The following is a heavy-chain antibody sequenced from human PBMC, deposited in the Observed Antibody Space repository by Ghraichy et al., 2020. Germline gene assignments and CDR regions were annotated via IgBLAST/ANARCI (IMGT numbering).Heavy chain of an antibody. CDR2: IYYSGST. V-gene: IGHV4-31*03. D-gene: IGHD5-12*01. J-gene: IGHJ6*02. CDR3: ARDGHSGYDSVNYYYGMDV. CDR1: GGSISSGGYY. Sequence: LSLTCTVSGGSISSGGYYWSWIRQHPGKGLEWIGYIYYSGSTYYNPSLKSRVTISVDTSKNQFSLKLSSVTAADTAVYYCARDGHSGYDSVNYYYGMDVWGQGTTVTVSS.